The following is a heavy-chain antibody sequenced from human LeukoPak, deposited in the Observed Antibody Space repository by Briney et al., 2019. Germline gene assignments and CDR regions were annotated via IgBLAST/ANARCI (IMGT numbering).Heavy chain of an antibody. CDR3: ARSRMVRGVSRYGPWFDY. CDR1: GFTFSSYS. J-gene: IGHJ4*02. V-gene: IGHV3-21*01. D-gene: IGHD3-10*01. CDR2: ISSSSSYI. Sequence: GGSLRLSCAASGFTFSSYSMNWVRQAPGKGLEWVSSISSSSSYIYYADSVKGRFTISRDNAKNSLYLQVNSLRAEDTAVYYCARSRMVRGVSRYGPWFDYWGQGTLVTVSS.